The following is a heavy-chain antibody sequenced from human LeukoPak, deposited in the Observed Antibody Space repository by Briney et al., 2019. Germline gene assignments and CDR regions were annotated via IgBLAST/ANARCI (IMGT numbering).Heavy chain of an antibody. V-gene: IGHV4-34*01. J-gene: IGHJ4*02. CDR3: ARDPTTVVTLPYYFDF. CDR1: GGSFSGSH. D-gene: IGHD4-23*01. CDR2: INDRGRT. Sequence: SETLSLTCAVHGGSFSGSHGNWIRQSPEKGVEWIGEINDRGRTNYNPSLKSRVTLSVDTSKKQFSLKLSSATAADTAVYFCARDPTTVVTLPYYFDFWGQGTQVTVS.